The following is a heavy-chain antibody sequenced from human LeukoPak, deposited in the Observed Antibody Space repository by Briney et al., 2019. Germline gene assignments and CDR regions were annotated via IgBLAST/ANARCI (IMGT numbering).Heavy chain of an antibody. J-gene: IGHJ6*03. Sequence: GASVKVSCKASDYTLLTNVITWVRQAPGQGLEWMGWISTYNGNTHYAQKLQGRVTMTTDTSTRTAYMELRSLTSNDTGIYYCARPAKGAYYYYYMDVWGRGTTVTVSS. CDR2: ISTYNGNT. CDR1: DYTLLTNV. D-gene: IGHD2-2*01. CDR3: ARPAKGAYYYYYMDV. V-gene: IGHV1-18*01.